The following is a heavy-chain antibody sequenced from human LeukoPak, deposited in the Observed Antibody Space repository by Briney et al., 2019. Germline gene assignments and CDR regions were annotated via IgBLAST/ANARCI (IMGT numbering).Heavy chain of an antibody. Sequence: GSLRLSCAASGFTFSSYWMSWVRQAPGKGLEWVANIKQDGSEKYYVDSVKGRFTISRDNAKNSLYLQMNSLRAEDTAVYYCAREGLLWFGDKADWGQGTLVTVSS. CDR1: GFTFSSYW. J-gene: IGHJ4*02. CDR3: AREGLLWFGDKAD. V-gene: IGHV3-7*01. CDR2: IKQDGSEK. D-gene: IGHD3-10*01.